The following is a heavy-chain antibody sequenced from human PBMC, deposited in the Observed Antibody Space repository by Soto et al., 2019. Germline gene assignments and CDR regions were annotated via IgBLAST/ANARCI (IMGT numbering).Heavy chain of an antibody. V-gene: IGHV1-69*13. CDR3: AHSAHYYDSSGYYYGTGPFDY. D-gene: IGHD3-22*01. CDR2: IIPIFGTA. J-gene: IGHJ4*02. Sequence: SVKVSCKASGGTFSSYAISWVRQAPGQGLEWMGGIIPIFGTANYAQKFQGRVTITADESTSTAYMELSSLRSEDTAVYYCAHSAHYYDSSGYYYGTGPFDYWGQGTLVTVSS. CDR1: GGTFSSYA.